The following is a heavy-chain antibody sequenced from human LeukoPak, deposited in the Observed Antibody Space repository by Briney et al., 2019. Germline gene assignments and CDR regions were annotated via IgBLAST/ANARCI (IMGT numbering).Heavy chain of an antibody. J-gene: IGHJ6*03. V-gene: IGHV4-39*02. CDR2: IYYSGST. Sequence: SETLSLTCTVSGGSISSSNYYWGWIRQPPGKGLEWIGSIYYSGSTYYNPSLKSRVTISVDTSKNQFSLKLSSVTAADTAVYSCARDRGLHYYDSTGYYYMDVWGKGTTVTVSS. D-gene: IGHD3-22*01. CDR1: GGSISSSNYY. CDR3: ARDRGLHYYDSTGYYYMDV.